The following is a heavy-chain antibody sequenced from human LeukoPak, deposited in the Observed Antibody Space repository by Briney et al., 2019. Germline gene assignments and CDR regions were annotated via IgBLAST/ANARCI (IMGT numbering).Heavy chain of an antibody. CDR3: ARAPGQNIAVAADFDY. V-gene: IGHV3-66*01. CDR2: IYSGGST. J-gene: IGHJ4*02. Sequence: GGSLRLSCAASEFSVGSNYMTWVRQAPGKGLEWVSLIYSGGSTYYADSVKGRFTISRDNSKNTLYLQMNSLRAEDTAVYYCARAPGQNIAVAADFDYWGQGTLVTVSS. CDR1: EFSVGSNY. D-gene: IGHD6-19*01.